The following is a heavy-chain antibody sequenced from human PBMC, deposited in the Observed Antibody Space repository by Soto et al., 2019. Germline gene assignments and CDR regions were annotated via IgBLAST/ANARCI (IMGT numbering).Heavy chain of an antibody. Sequence: QVQLVQSGAEVKKPGSSVKVSCKASGGTFSSYTISWVRQAPGQGLEWMGRIIPILGIANYAQKFQGRVTITAEKSTSTAYMELSSLRSEDTAVYYCARDSITGTTRGYWGQGTLVTVSS. CDR3: ARDSITGTTRGY. J-gene: IGHJ4*02. V-gene: IGHV1-69*08. CDR2: IIPILGIA. CDR1: GGTFSSYT. D-gene: IGHD1-20*01.